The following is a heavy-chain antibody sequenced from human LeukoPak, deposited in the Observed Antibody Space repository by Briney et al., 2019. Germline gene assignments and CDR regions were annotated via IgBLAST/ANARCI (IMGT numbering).Heavy chain of an antibody. CDR1: GFTFSSYS. Sequence: PGGSLRLSCAASGFTFSSYSMSWVRQAPGKGLEWVSYISSSSSTIYYADSVKGRFTISRDNAKNSLYLQMNSLRAEDTAVYYCARASDYYDSSGLPDYWGQGTLVTVSS. V-gene: IGHV3-48*01. J-gene: IGHJ4*02. D-gene: IGHD3-22*01. CDR3: ARASDYYDSSGLPDY. CDR2: ISSSSSTI.